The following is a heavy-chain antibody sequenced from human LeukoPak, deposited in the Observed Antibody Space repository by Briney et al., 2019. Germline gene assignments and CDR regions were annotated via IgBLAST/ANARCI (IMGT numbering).Heavy chain of an antibody. V-gene: IGHV4-34*01. Sequence: SETLSLTCAVYGGSFSGYYWAWIRQPPGKELEWLATVYNSGTTYYTPSLKSRATISVDTSKDQFSLKLDSVTAADTALYYCARLWFGNGRTFDPWGQGTLVTVSS. CDR1: GGSFSGYY. D-gene: IGHD3-10*01. CDR3: ARLWFGNGRTFDP. J-gene: IGHJ5*02. CDR2: VYNSGTT.